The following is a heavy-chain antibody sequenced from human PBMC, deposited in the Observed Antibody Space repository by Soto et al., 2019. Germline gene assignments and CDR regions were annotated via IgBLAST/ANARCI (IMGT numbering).Heavy chain of an antibody. V-gene: IGHV3-30*03. J-gene: IGHJ4*02. D-gene: IGHD3-10*01. CDR1: GFLFSTYA. CDR2: ISYDGAEK. CDR3: ARSYFYQGSETYYPTDY. Sequence: QGPLVESGGGVVQPGGSLRLSCAASGFLFSTYAMHWVRQAPGKGLEWVAVISYDGAEKHYADSVRGRFTISRDNSGDSLFLQMHSLRVEDTAVYYCARSYFYQGSETYYPTDYWGLGTLVTVS.